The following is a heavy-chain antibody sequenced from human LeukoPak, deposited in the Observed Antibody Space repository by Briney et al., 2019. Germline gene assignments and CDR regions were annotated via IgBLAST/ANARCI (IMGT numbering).Heavy chain of an antibody. CDR3: ARGGSGWSETGY. J-gene: IGHJ4*02. CDR1: GYSFTGYY. Sequence: ASVKVSCKASGYSFTGYYIHWVRQAPGQGLEWMGWINPDSGGTNYAQKFQGRVTMTRDTSISTAHMEVRRLRSDDTAVYYCARGGSGWSETGYWGQGTLVTVSS. CDR2: INPDSGGT. V-gene: IGHV1-2*02. D-gene: IGHD6-19*01.